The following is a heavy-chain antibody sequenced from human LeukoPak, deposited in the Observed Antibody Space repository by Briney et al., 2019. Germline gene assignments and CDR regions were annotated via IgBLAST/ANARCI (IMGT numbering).Heavy chain of an antibody. D-gene: IGHD2-2*01. V-gene: IGHV3-30*02. J-gene: IGHJ4*02. CDR2: IRYDGSNK. Sequence: GGSLRLSCAASGFTFSSYGMHWVRQAPGKGLEWVAFIRYDGSNKYYADSVKGRFTISRDNSKNTLYLQMNSLRAEDTAVYYCVKSPVGRYCSSTSCYYFDYWGQGTLVTVSS. CDR3: VKSPVGRYCSSTSCYYFDY. CDR1: GFTFSSYG.